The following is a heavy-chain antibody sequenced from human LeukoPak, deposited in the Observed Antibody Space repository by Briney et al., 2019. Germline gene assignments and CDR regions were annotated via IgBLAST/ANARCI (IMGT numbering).Heavy chain of an antibody. CDR2: MNPNSGNT. V-gene: IGHV1-8*01. Sequence: GASVKVSCKASGYSFTSYDINWVRQATGQGLEWMGWMNPNSGNTGYAQKFQGRVTMTRNTSISTAYMELSSLRSEDTAVYYCAREDYDILTGFDYWGQGTLVTVSS. CDR1: GYSFTSYD. J-gene: IGHJ4*02. CDR3: AREDYDILTGFDY. D-gene: IGHD3-9*01.